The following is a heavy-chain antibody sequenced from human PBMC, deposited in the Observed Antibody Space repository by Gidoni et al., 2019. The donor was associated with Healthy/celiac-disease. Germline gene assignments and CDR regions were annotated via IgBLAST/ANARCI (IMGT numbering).Heavy chain of an antibody. CDR2: IIPIFGIA. CDR1: GGTFSSYA. Sequence: QVQLVQSGAEVKKPWSSVKVSCKASGGTFSSYAISWVRQAPGQGLEWMGRIIPIFGIANYAQKFQGRVTITADKSTSTAYMELSSLRSEDTAVYYCARDLGATPQTVFDYWGQGTLVTVSS. D-gene: IGHD1-26*01. CDR3: ARDLGATPQTVFDY. V-gene: IGHV1-69*04. J-gene: IGHJ4*02.